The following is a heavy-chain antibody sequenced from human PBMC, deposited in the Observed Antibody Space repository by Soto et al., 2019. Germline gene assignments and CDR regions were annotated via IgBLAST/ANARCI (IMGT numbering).Heavy chain of an antibody. D-gene: IGHD1-26*01. Sequence: SLRLSCAASGFRFRTRAMSCVRQAPGKGLEWVASIRPGGDSTYYADSVKGRFAVSRDNSNVTLYLQMDSLRVEDTAIYYCTTHEEGAPWAGGFDSWGQGTLVTSPQ. CDR3: TTHEEGAPWAGGFDS. V-gene: IGHV3-23*01. J-gene: IGHJ5*01. CDR2: IRPGGDST. CDR1: GFRFRTRA.